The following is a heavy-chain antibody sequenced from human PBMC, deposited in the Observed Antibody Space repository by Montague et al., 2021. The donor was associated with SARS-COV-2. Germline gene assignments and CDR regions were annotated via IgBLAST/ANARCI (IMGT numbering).Heavy chain of an antibody. D-gene: IGHD3-22*01. V-gene: IGHV4-31*03. J-gene: IGHJ6*02. Sequence: TLSLTCTVSGGSISSGRYYWSWIRQHPGKGLEWIGYIYYSGSTYYNPSPKSRVTISVDTSKNQFSLKLSSVTAADTAVYYCARGGYYDRSGYSLLYYYYGMDVWGQGTTVTVSS. CDR2: IYYSGST. CDR3: ARGGYYDRSGYSLLYYYYGMDV. CDR1: GGSISSGRYY.